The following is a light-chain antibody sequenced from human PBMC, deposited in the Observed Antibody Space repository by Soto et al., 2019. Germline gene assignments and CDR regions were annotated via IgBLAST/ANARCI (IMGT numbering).Light chain of an antibody. CDR2: GNN. CDR1: GCNIGTGYH. V-gene: IGLV1-40*01. CDR3: QSYDSSLSAVV. Sequence: QSVLTQPPSVSGAPGQRVTISCTGGGCNIGTGYHVHWYQHLPGTAPKLLIYGNNNRPSGVPDRFSGSKSGTSASLAITRVQAEDEADYYCQSYDSSLSAVVFGGGTKLTVL. J-gene: IGLJ2*01.